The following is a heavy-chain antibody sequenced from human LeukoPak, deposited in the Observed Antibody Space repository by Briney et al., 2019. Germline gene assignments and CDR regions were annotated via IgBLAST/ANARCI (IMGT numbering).Heavy chain of an antibody. CDR1: GGSISSSSYY. Sequence: SETLSLTCTVSGGSISSSSYYWGWIRQPPGKGLEWIGGISYSGSTYYNPSLKSRVTISVGTSKNQFSLKLSSVTAADTAVDYCGRLVDIVATVPGMDVWGQGNTVTVSS. CDR3: GRLVDIVATVPGMDV. CDR2: ISYSGST. V-gene: IGHV4-39*01. D-gene: IGHD5-12*01. J-gene: IGHJ6*02.